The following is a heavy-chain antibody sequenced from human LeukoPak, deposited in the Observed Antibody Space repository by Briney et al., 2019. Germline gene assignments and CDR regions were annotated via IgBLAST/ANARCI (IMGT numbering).Heavy chain of an antibody. CDR2: IKSKTDGGAT. V-gene: IGHV3-15*01. CDR1: GFTFSSAW. D-gene: IGHD5-12*01. CDR3: TTASRGSHFYYYYGMDV. J-gene: IGHJ6*02. Sequence: PGGSLRLSCAASGFTFSSAWMSWVRQAPGKGLGWVGRIKSKTDGGATEYAAPVKGRLTISRDDSKNTLFLQMNSLKTEDTAAYYCTTASRGSHFYYYYGMDVWGQGTTVTVFS.